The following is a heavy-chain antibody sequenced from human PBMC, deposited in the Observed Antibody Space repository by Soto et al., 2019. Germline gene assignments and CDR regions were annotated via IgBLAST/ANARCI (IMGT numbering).Heavy chain of an antibody. Sequence: GXSVKFSSKASGYTFTSYGIRWVRQAPGQGLEWMGWISGYNGNTDSEQKFEGRVTMTTDTSTSTAYMELRGLRSDDTAVYYCARAGAVAGSAVGWLEHWGQGSLVTVSS. V-gene: IGHV1-18*01. CDR3: ARAGAVAGSAVGWLEH. J-gene: IGHJ5*02. CDR2: ISGYNGNT. CDR1: GYTFTSYG. D-gene: IGHD6-19*01.